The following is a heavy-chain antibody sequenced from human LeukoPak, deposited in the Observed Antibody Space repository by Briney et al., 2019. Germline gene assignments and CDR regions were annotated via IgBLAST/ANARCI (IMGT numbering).Heavy chain of an antibody. D-gene: IGHD1-26*01. CDR3: GVGASSASEFDY. J-gene: IGHJ4*02. V-gene: IGHV3-21*01. CDR2: ITGSSYNK. Sequence: GGSLRLSCAASGFTFSDYALNWVRQAPGKGLEWISSITGSSYNKYYAESLKGRITISRDNAKNSLYLQMDSLRAEDTAVYYCGVGASSASEFDYWGQGTLVTVSS. CDR1: GFTFSDYA.